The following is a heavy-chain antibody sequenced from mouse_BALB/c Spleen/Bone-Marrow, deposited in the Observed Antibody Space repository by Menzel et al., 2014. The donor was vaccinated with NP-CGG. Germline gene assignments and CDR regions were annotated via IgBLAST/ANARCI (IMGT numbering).Heavy chain of an antibody. J-gene: IGHJ3*01. CDR3: ARPLYDGYYVAY. Sequence: DVQLVESGGGLVQPGGSLKLSCATSGFTFXDYYMYWVRQTPEKRLEWVAYISNGGGSTYYPDTVKGRFTISRDNAKNTLYLQMSRLKSEDTAMYYCARPLYDGYYVAYWGQGTLVTVSA. CDR1: GFTFXDYY. D-gene: IGHD2-3*01. CDR2: ISNGGGST. V-gene: IGHV5-12*02.